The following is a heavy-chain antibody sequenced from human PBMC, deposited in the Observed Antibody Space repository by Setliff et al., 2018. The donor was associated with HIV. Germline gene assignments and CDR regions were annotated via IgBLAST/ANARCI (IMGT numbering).Heavy chain of an antibody. D-gene: IGHD6-6*01. CDR3: AMFSSSSG. CDR2: ISSSSSYI. CDR1: GFTFSFYS. Sequence: GGSLRLSCVASGFTFSFYSMNWVRQAPGKGLEWVSSISSSSSYIYYADSVKGRFTISRDNAKNSLYLQMNGLRGEDTAVYYCAMFSSSSGWGQGTQVTVSS. V-gene: IGHV3-21*01. J-gene: IGHJ4*02.